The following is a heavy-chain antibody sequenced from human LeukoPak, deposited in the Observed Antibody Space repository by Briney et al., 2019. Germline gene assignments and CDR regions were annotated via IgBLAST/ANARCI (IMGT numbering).Heavy chain of an antibody. CDR3: ARDGSYCSSTSCKGALGDY. D-gene: IGHD2-2*01. CDR1: GYTFTSYD. J-gene: IGHJ4*02. Sequence: ASVKVSCKASGYTFTSYDINWVRQATGQGLEWMGWMNPNSGNTGYAQKFQGRVTITRNTPISTAYMELSSLRSEDTAVYYCARDGSYCSSTSCKGALGDYWGQGTLVTVSS. CDR2: MNPNSGNT. V-gene: IGHV1-8*03.